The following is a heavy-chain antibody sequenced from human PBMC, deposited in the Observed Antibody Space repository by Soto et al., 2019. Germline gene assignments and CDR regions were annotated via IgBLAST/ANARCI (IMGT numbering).Heavy chain of an antibody. V-gene: IGHV3-48*03. D-gene: IGHD6-13*01. J-gene: IGHJ4*02. Sequence: GGALRVSCFASEFTFSSYEMNWVRQAPGKGLEWVSYISSSGTTIYYTDSVKGRFTISRDNAKKSLYLQMNSLRAEDTAVYYCVRFGGAAAGPGDYWGQGTLVTVSS. CDR1: EFTFSSYE. CDR2: ISSSGTTI. CDR3: VRFGGAAAGPGDY.